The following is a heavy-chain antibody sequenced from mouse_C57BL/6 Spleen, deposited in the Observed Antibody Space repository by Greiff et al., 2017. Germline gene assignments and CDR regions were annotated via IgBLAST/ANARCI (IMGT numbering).Heavy chain of an antibody. V-gene: IGHV5-9*01. Sequence: EVKLVESGGGLVKPGGSLKLSCAASGFTFSSYTMSWVRQTPEKRLEWVATISGGGGNTYYPDSVKGRFSISRDNVKNTLYLQMSSLRSEDTALYYCARGGNYYFDYWGQGTTLTVSS. CDR2: ISGGGGNT. D-gene: IGHD2-1*01. CDR1: GFTFSSYT. CDR3: ARGGNYYFDY. J-gene: IGHJ2*01.